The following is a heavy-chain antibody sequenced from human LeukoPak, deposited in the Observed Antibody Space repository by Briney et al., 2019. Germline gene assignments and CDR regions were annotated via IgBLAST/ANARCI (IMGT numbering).Heavy chain of an antibody. D-gene: IGHD2-21*01. V-gene: IGHV4-4*02. CDR3: TRIEGGFDY. CDR1: GGSISSGHW. J-gene: IGHJ4*02. Sequence: SETLSLTCDVSGGSISSGHWWSWVRQPPGEGLEWVGEIFHSGSTNYNPSLKSRVTISVDKSKNQFSLKLSSVTAADTAVYYCTRIEGGFDYWGQGTLVTVSS. CDR2: IFHSGST.